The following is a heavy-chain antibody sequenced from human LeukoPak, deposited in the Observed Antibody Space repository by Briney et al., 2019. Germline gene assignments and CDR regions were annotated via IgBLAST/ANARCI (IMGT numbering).Heavy chain of an antibody. D-gene: IGHD2-15*01. Sequence: GASVKVSCKASGGTFSSYAISWVRQAPGQGLEWMGGIIPIFGTANYAQKFQGRVTITADKSTSTAYMELSSLRSEDTAVYYCASVLRGYCSGGSCYPYYYYYYGMDVWGKGTTVTASS. CDR2: IIPIFGTA. J-gene: IGHJ6*04. CDR3: ASVLRGYCSGGSCYPYYYYYYGMDV. CDR1: GGTFSSYA. V-gene: IGHV1-69*06.